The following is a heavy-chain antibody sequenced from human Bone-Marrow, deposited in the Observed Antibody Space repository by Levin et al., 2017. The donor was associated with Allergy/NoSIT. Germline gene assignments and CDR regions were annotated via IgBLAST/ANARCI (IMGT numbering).Heavy chain of an antibody. Sequence: GSLRLSCAVYGGSFNNYYWAWIRQSPGKGLEWIGEISPSGSTNYNPSLKSRVTMSLDTSKNHFSLNLISVTAADSAVYYCARTPLTGNYGDWFDPWGQGTQVIVSS. J-gene: IGHJ5*02. V-gene: IGHV4-34*01. CDR2: ISPSGST. CDR3: ARTPLTGNYGDWFDP. CDR1: GGSFNNYY. D-gene: IGHD3-9*01.